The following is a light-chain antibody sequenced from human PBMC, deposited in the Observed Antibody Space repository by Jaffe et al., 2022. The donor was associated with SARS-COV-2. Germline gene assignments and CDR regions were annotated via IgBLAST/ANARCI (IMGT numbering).Light chain of an antibody. V-gene: IGKV3-15*01. J-gene: IGKJ1*01. Sequence: EIVMTQSPATLSVSPGERATLSCRASQSVTSKLAWYQQKPGQAPRLLIYNASTRAAGIPARFSGSGSGTEFTLTISSLQSEDLAIYYCQQYDSWPQTFGQGTKVDIK. CDR3: QQYDSWPQT. CDR1: QSVTSK. CDR2: NAS.